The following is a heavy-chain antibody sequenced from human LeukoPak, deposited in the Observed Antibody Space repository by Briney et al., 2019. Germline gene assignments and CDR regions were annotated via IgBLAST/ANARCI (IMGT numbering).Heavy chain of an antibody. Sequence: SETLSLTCTVSGGSISSYYWSWIRQPPGKGLEWIGYIHYSGSTKYNSSLKSRITISIDTSKNQFSLRLSSVTPADTAVYYCARKYYYDSERGAFDMWGQGTVVSVTS. CDR2: IHYSGST. CDR1: GGSISSYY. D-gene: IGHD3-22*01. CDR3: ARKYYYDSERGAFDM. V-gene: IGHV4-59*01. J-gene: IGHJ3*02.